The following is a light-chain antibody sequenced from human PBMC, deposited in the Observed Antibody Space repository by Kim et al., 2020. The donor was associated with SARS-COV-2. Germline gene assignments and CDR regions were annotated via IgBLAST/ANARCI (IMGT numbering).Light chain of an antibody. Sequence: PGERATLSCRASQRLTSNHFAWYQLRPGQGPRLLIYAASSRATGVPDRFSGSGSGTDFTLTITRLEPEDFAVYYCQQYGSSPLITFGQGTRLGIK. CDR3: QQYGSSPLIT. J-gene: IGKJ5*01. V-gene: IGKV3-20*01. CDR1: QRLTSNH. CDR2: AAS.